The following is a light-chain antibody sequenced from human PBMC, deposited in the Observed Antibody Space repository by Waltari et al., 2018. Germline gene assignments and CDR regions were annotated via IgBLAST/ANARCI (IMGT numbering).Light chain of an antibody. CDR3: QQYYSPPWT. CDR1: QSVLYSSNNNNY. J-gene: IGKJ1*01. Sequence: DIVMTQSPDSLAVSLGERANINGKSSQSVLYSSNNNNYLAWYQQIPGQPPKLFIYWASTRESGVPDRFSCRGSGTDFTLTISSLQAEDVAVYYCQQYYSPPWTFGQGTKVEIK. CDR2: WAS. V-gene: IGKV4-1*01.